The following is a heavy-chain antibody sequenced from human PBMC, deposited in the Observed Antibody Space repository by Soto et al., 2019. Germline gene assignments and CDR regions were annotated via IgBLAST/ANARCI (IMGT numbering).Heavy chain of an antibody. J-gene: IGHJ4*02. CDR2: ISWNSGSI. V-gene: IGHV3-9*01. CDR3: AKDYGYCSGGSCYYFDY. D-gene: IGHD2-15*01. Sequence: EVQLVESGGGLGQPGRSLRLSCAASGFTFDDYAMHWVRQAPGKGLEWVSGISWNSGSIGYADSVKGRFTISRDNAKNSLYLQMNSLRAEDTALYYCAKDYGYCSGGSCYYFDYWGQGTLVTVSS. CDR1: GFTFDDYA.